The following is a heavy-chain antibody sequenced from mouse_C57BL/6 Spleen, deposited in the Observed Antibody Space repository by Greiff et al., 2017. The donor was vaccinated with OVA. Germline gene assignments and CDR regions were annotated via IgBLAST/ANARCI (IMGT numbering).Heavy chain of an antibody. D-gene: IGHD3-2*02. J-gene: IGHJ3*01. CDR1: GFTFSDFY. CDR2: SRNKANDYTT. V-gene: IGHV7-1*01. Sequence: EVNLVESGGGLVQSGRSLRLSCATSGFTFSDFYMEWVRQAPGKGLEWIAASRNKANDYTTEYSASVKGRFIVSRDTSQSILYLQMNALRAEDTAIYYCARDVAQAPFAYWGQGTLVTVSA. CDR3: ARDVAQAPFAY.